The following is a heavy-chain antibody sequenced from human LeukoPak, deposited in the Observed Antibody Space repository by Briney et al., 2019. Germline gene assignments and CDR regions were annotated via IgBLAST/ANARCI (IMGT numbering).Heavy chain of an antibody. Sequence: SETLSLTCTVSGGSISTGGYYWSWILLHPGKGLEWIGYIYHSGTAYYNPSLRSRITISLDTSKNLFSLKLTSVTAADTAVYYCARESTYYYDNSGFDSAAFDIWGQGTLVTVSS. J-gene: IGHJ3*02. V-gene: IGHV4-31*03. CDR2: IYHSGTA. CDR3: ARESTYYYDNSGFDSAAFDI. D-gene: IGHD3-22*01. CDR1: GGSISTGGYY.